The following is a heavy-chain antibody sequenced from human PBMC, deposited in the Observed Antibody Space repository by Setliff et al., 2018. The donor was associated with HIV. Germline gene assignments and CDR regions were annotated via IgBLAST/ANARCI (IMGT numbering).Heavy chain of an antibody. J-gene: IGHJ6*03. CDR3: ASRSSYVPLYFYYMDV. V-gene: IGHV4-34*01. CDR2: INESGST. D-gene: IGHD3-16*01. Sequence: SETLSLTCAVHGGSLGGYYWTWIRQPPGKGLEWIGEINESGSTNYNPSLKSRVTISVDTSKNQISLKLSSVTAADTAVYYCASRSSYVPLYFYYMDVWGKGTTVTVSS. CDR1: GGSLGGYY.